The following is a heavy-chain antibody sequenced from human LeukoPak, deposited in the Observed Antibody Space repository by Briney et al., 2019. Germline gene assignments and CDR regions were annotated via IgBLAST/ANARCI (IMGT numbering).Heavy chain of an antibody. J-gene: IGHJ4*02. CDR2: IYYSGST. CDR1: GGSISSSSYY. CDR3: ARRGMAAAGFFDY. Sequence: SGTLSLTCTVSGGSISSSSYYWGWIRQPPGKGLEWIGTIYYSGSTYYNPSLKSRVTISVDTSKSQFSLKLSSVTAADTAVYYCARRGMAAAGFFDYWGQGTLVTVSS. V-gene: IGHV4-39*01. D-gene: IGHD6-13*01.